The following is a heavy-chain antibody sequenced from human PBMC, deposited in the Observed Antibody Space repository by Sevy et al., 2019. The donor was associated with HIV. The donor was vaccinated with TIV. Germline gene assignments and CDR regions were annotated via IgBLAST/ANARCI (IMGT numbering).Heavy chain of an antibody. Sequence: GRSLRLSCAASGFTFGSYWMTWVRQAPGKGLEWVANIKEDGSGRFYVDSVRGRFTVSRDNAKKTLYLQMNNLRGEDTALYYCARLYSSSSGSGLDNWGQGALVTVSS. V-gene: IGHV3-7*01. D-gene: IGHD6-6*01. J-gene: IGHJ4*02. CDR1: GFTFGSYW. CDR2: IKEDGSGR. CDR3: ARLYSSSSGSGLDN.